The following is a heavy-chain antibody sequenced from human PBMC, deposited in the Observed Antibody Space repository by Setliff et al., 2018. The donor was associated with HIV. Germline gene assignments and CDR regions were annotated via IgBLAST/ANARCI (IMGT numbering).Heavy chain of an antibody. CDR1: GYTFTSYY. V-gene: IGHV1-46*01. CDR2: INPSVGST. J-gene: IGHJ4*02. Sequence: ASVKVSCKASGYTFTSYYMHWVRQAPGQGLEWMGIINPSVGSTSYAQKFQGRVTMIRDTPTSTVDMDLSSLRSEDTAVYYCARGKVVRGVIPSYYFDYWGQGTLVTVSS. CDR3: ARGKVVRGVIPSYYFDY. D-gene: IGHD3-10*01.